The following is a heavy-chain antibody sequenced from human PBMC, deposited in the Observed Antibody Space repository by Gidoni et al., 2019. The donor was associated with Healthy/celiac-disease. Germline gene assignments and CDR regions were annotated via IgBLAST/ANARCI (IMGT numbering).Heavy chain of an antibody. CDR2: INHSGST. CDR1: GGSFSGYY. Sequence: QVQLQQWGAGLLKPSETLSLTCAVYGGSFSGYYWSWIRQPPGKGLEWIGEINHSGSTNSNPSLKSRVTISVDTSKNQFSLKLSSVTAADTAVYYCARGVRSAVVIAIRWFDPWGQGTLVTVSS. CDR3: ARGVRSAVVIAIRWFDP. V-gene: IGHV4-34*01. D-gene: IGHD2-21*01. J-gene: IGHJ5*02.